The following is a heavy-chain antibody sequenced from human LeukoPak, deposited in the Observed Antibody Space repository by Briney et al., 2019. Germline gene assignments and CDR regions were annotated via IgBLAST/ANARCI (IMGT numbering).Heavy chain of an antibody. Sequence: GGSLRLSCAASGFTFSSYWMSWVRQAPGKGLEWVANIKQDGSEKYYVDSVKGRFTISRDNAKNSLYLQMNSLRAEDTAVYYCARESFCGGDCFNYMDVWGKGTTVTVSS. CDR1: GFTFSSYW. J-gene: IGHJ6*03. V-gene: IGHV3-7*01. D-gene: IGHD2-21*01. CDR3: ARESFCGGDCFNYMDV. CDR2: IKQDGSEK.